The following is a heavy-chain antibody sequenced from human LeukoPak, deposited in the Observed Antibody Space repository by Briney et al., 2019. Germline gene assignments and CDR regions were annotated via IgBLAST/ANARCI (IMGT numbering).Heavy chain of an antibody. CDR2: IKQDGSEK. D-gene: IGHD2-21*02. CDR1: AFTFSSYW. J-gene: IGHJ6*03. Sequence: PGGSLRLSCAASAFTFSSYWMSWVRQAPGKGLEWLAKIKQDGSEKYYVDSVKGRFTISRDNAKNSLYLQMNSLRAEDTAVYYCAREMGDLDYYYYYMDVWGKGTTVTVSS. CDR3: AREMGDLDYYYYYMDV. V-gene: IGHV3-7*01.